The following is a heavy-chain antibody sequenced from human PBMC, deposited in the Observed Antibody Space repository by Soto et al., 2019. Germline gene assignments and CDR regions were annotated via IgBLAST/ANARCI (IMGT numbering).Heavy chain of an antibody. J-gene: IGHJ4*02. CDR2: ISAYNGNT. CDR3: ARDSGDSSSRGAY. D-gene: IGHD6-13*01. Sequence: ASVKVSCKVSVTIFSSYAITWVRQAPGQGLEWMGWISAYNGNTNYAQKLQGRVTMTTDTSTSTAYMELRSLRSDDTAVYYCARDSGDSSSRGAYWGQGTLVTVS. CDR1: VTIFSSYA. V-gene: IGHV1-18*04.